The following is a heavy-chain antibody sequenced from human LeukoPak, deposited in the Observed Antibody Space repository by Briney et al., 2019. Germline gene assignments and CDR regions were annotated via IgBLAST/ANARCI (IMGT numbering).Heavy chain of an antibody. CDR3: AKAGGMATISPFVY. Sequence: GSLRLSCAASGFTFSSYSMNWVRQAPGKGLEWVSAISGSGGSTYYADSVKGRFTISRDNSKNTLYLQMNSLRAEDTAVYYCAKAGGMATISPFVYWGQGTLVTVSS. CDR2: ISGSGGST. CDR1: GFTFSSYS. V-gene: IGHV3-23*01. D-gene: IGHD5-24*01. J-gene: IGHJ4*02.